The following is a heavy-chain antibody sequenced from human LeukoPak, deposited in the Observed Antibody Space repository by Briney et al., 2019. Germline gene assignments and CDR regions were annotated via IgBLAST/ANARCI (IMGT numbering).Heavy chain of an antibody. Sequence: GGSLRLSCAASGFTFSSYAMHWVRQAPGKGLEWVAFIRYDGSNKYYADSVKGRFTISRDNSKNTLYLQMNSLRAEDTAVYYCAKEDGSGYYFDYWGQGTLVTVSS. CDR3: AKEDGSGYYFDY. V-gene: IGHV3-30*02. D-gene: IGHD3-3*01. CDR1: GFTFSSYA. J-gene: IGHJ4*02. CDR2: IRYDGSNK.